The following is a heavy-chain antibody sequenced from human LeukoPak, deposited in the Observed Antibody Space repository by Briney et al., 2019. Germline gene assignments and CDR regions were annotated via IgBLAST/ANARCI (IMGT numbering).Heavy chain of an antibody. CDR2: ISGSGNNT. CDR3: AKDLGVLLWFGELRGGDAFDI. Sequence: PGGSLRLSCAASGFTFSSYAVSWVRQAPGKGLEWVSAISGSGNNTYYADSVKGRFTIPRDNSKNTLYLQMSSLRAEDTAVYYCAKDLGVLLWFGELRGGDAFDIWGQGTMVTVSS. D-gene: IGHD3-10*01. V-gene: IGHV3-23*01. J-gene: IGHJ3*02. CDR1: GFTFSSYA.